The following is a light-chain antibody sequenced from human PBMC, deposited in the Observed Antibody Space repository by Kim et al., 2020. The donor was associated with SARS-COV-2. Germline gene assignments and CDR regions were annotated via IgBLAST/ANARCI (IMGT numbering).Light chain of an antibody. CDR3: GSYTNTITL. V-gene: IGLV2-14*03. CDR1: SSDFGDYDF. CDR2: NVN. J-gene: IGLJ7*01. Sequence: QSALTQPASVSGSPGQSITISCTGTSSDFGDYDFVSWCQQHPGKAPKLIIYNVNNRPSGVSDRFSGSKSGYTASLTISGLLPEDEADYYCGSYTNTITLFGGGTQLTVL.